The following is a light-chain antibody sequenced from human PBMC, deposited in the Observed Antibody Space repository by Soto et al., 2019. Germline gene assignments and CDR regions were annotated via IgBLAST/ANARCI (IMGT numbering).Light chain of an antibody. V-gene: IGKV3-15*01. J-gene: IGKJ2*01. CDR2: GAA. CDR1: ERVASN. Sequence: TQSPCTLSLSAGERATLFCRASERVASNYLAWYQQKPGQAARLLIYGAASRATGIPDRLSGSRSWTEFILTISSLQSEDVAVYYCQQYNRWSPYTLGQGTKVDIK. CDR3: QQYNRWSPYT.